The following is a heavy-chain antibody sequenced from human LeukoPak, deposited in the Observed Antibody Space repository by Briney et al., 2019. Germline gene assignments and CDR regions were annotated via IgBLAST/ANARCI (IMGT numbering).Heavy chain of an antibody. D-gene: IGHD1-26*01. CDR3: AASGSYYTY. V-gene: IGHV4-30-2*01. Sequence: SETLSLTCTVSGGSISSGGYYWSWIRQPPGKGLEWIGYMYHSGTTYYNPSLKSRVTISVDRSKNQFSLKLSSVTAADTAVYYCAASGSYYTYWGQGTLVTVSS. CDR2: MYHSGTT. CDR1: GGSISSGGYY. J-gene: IGHJ4*02.